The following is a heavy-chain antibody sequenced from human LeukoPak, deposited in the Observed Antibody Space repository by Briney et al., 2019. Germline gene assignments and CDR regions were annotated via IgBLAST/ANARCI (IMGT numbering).Heavy chain of an antibody. CDR3: AREGAATDWFDP. Sequence: GGSXRLSXXASGFTFSSYSMNWVRQAPGKGLXWFSSISSSSSYIYYADSVKGRFTISRDNAKNSLYLQMNSLRAEDTAVYYCAREGAATDWFDPWGQGTLVTVSS. V-gene: IGHV3-21*01. D-gene: IGHD1-26*01. CDR1: GFTFSSYS. J-gene: IGHJ5*02. CDR2: ISSSSSYI.